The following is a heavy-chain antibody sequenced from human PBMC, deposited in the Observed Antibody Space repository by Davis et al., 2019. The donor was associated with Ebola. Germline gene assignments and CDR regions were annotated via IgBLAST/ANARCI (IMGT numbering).Heavy chain of an antibody. CDR1: GGSISSYY. J-gene: IGHJ6*02. CDR2: IYTSGST. V-gene: IGHV4-4*07. CDR3: ARDGCTGGVCYGGPAGIYGMDV. Sequence: PSETLSLTCTVSGGSISSYYWSWIRQPAGKGLEWIGRIYTSGSTNYNPSLKSRVTMSVDTSKNQFSLKLSSVTAADTAVYYCARDGCTGGVCYGGPAGIYGMDVWGQGTTVTVSS. D-gene: IGHD2-8*02.